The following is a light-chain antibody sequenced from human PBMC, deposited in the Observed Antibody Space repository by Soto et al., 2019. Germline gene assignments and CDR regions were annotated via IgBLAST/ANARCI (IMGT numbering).Light chain of an antibody. J-gene: IGKJ2*01. CDR2: KAY. CDR1: QSISSW. CDR3: QQYNSYSLYT. V-gene: IGKV1-5*03. Sequence: DIQMTQSPSTLSASVGDRVTITCRASQSISSWLAWYQQKPGKAPKLLIYKAYSLESGVPSRFSGSGSGTEFTLTISSLQPDDFATYYCQQYNSYSLYTFGQGTKLEIK.